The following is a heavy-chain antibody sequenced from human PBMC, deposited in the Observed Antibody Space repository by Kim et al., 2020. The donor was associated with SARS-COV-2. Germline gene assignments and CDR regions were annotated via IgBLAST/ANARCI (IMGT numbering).Heavy chain of an antibody. J-gene: IGHJ4*02. CDR1: GFTFGDYA. D-gene: IGHD2-2*01. CDR3: AKDGCSSTSCYWDY. V-gene: IGHV3-9*01. CDR2: ISWNSGSI. Sequence: GGSLRLSCAASGFTFGDYAMHWVRQAPGKGLEWVSGISWNSGSIGYADSVKGRFTISRDNAKNSLYLQMNSLRAEDTALYYCAKDGCSSTSCYWDYWGQGTLVTVSS.